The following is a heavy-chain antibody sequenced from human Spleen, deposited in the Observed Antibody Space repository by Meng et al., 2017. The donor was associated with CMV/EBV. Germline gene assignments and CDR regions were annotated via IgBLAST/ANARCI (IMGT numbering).Heavy chain of an antibody. CDR1: GFTFSNYP. V-gene: IGHV3-23*01. CDR2: ISGSGDST. Sequence: GESLKISCAASGFTFSNYPMTWVRQAPGKGLEWVSSISGSGDSTYYADSVKGRLTISRDNSKNTLYLRMDSLRAEDTAVYYCAKGQFFYESGGYLILDSWGQGALVTVSS. CDR3: AKGQFFYESGGYLILDS. J-gene: IGHJ4*02. D-gene: IGHD3-22*01.